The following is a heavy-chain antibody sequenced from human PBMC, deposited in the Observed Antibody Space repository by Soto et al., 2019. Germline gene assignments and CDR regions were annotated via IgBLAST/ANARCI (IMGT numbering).Heavy chain of an antibody. CDR2: ISTYNGNT. D-gene: IGHD3-22*01. Sequence: QVQLVQSGAEVNKPGASVKVSCKASGYTFITYGVSWVRQAPGQGLDWLGWISTYNGNTRYAERLQGRVTMTTDTTTNTAYMELRNLRSDDTAVYYCVRGPTDYYDNSANYFLDYWGQGTLVTVSS. V-gene: IGHV1-18*01. CDR3: VRGPTDYYDNSANYFLDY. CDR1: GYTFITYG. J-gene: IGHJ4*02.